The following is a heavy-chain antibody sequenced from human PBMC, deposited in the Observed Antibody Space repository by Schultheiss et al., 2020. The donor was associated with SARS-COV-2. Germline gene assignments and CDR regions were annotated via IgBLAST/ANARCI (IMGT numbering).Heavy chain of an antibody. CDR3: ARPRREGKDGMDV. J-gene: IGHJ6*02. CDR1: GYTFTGYY. D-gene: IGHD4-23*01. V-gene: IGHV1-8*03. Sequence: ALVKVSCKASGYTFTGYYMHWVRQATGQGLEWMGWMNPNSGNTGYAQKFQGRVTITRNTSISTAYMELSSLRSEDTAVYYCARPRREGKDGMDVWGQGTTVTVSS. CDR2: MNPNSGNT.